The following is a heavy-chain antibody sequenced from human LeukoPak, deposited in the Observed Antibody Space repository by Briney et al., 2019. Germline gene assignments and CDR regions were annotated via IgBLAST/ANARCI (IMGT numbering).Heavy chain of an antibody. Sequence: GGSLRLSCAASGFTFSSYSMNWVRQAPGKGLEWVSSISSSSSYIYYADSVKGRFTISRDDAKNSLYLQMNSLRAEDTAVYYCASYLSRGSYYLKPVDYWGQGTLVTVSS. J-gene: IGHJ4*02. CDR1: GFTFSSYS. D-gene: IGHD1-26*01. CDR3: ASYLSRGSYYLKPVDY. V-gene: IGHV3-21*01. CDR2: ISSSSSYI.